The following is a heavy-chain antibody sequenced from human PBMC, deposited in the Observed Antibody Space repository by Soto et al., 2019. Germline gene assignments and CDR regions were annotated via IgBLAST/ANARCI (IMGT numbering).Heavy chain of an antibody. CDR2: ISYDGSDT. V-gene: IGHV3-30*18. CDR3: VKYIHFLGIWYFDL. D-gene: IGHD3-16*01. J-gene: IGHJ2*01. CDR1: GFTFSRFG. Sequence: EQLAESGGGVVQSGRSLRLSCEASGFTFSRFGMHWVRQAPGKGLEWVAVISYDGSDTYFADSVKGRFTISRDNSKNNVYLQMNSLRVADTAVYYCVKYIHFLGIWYFDLWGRGSLVSVSS.